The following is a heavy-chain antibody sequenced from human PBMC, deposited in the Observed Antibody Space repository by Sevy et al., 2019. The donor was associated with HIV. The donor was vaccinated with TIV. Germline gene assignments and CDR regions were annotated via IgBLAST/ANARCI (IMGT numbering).Heavy chain of an antibody. CDR1: GFTFDDYT. V-gene: IGHV3-43*01. D-gene: IGHD6-6*01. CDR3: AKDSSSSSDGYYYYGMDV. J-gene: IGHJ6*02. Sequence: GGSLRLSCAASGFTFDDYTMHWVRQAPGKGLEWVPLISWDGGSTYYADSVKGRFTISRDNSKNSLYLQMNSLRTEDTALYYCAKDSSSSSDGYYYYGMDVWGQGTTVTVSS. CDR2: ISWDGGST.